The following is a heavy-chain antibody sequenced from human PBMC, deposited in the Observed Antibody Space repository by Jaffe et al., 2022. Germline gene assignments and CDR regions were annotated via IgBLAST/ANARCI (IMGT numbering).Heavy chain of an antibody. V-gene: IGHV4-59*01. Sequence: QVQLQESGPGLVKPSETLSLTCTVSGGSISSYYWSWIRQPPGKGLEWIGYIYYSGSTNYNPSLKSRVTISVDTSKNQFSLKLSSVTAADTAVYYCARATYCSGGSCSRGADYYYYMDVWGKGTTVTVSS. CDR3: ARATYCSGGSCSRGADYYYYMDV. J-gene: IGHJ6*03. CDR1: GGSISSYY. D-gene: IGHD2-15*01. CDR2: IYYSGST.